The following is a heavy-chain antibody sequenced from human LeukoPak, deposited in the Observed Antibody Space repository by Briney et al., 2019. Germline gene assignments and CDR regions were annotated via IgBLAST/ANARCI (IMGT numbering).Heavy chain of an antibody. D-gene: IGHD1-26*01. CDR2: ISRSSDYI. CDR1: GFTFSSYN. J-gene: IGHJ4*02. Sequence: GGSLRLSCAASGFTFSSYNMNWVRQAPGKGLEWVSSISRSSDYIYYAGSVKGRFTISRDNAKNSLYLQMNSLRAEDTAVYYCARGELSYWGQGTLVTVSS. V-gene: IGHV3-21*01. CDR3: ARGELSY.